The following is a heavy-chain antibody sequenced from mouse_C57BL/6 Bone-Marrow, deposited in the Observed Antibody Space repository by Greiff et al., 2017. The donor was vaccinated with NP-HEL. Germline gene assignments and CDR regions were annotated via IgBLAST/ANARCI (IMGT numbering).Heavy chain of an antibody. D-gene: IGHD1-1*01. Sequence: QVQLQQPGAELVKPGASVKLSCKASGYTFTTYWMQWVKQRPGQALEWIGEIDPSDSYTTYNQKFKGKATLTVDTSSSTANMQLSSLTSEDSAVYYCARKAYYGRSYEFAYWGQGTLVTVSA. V-gene: IGHV1-50*01. CDR3: ARKAYYGRSYEFAY. J-gene: IGHJ3*01. CDR1: GYTFTTYW. CDR2: IDPSDSYT.